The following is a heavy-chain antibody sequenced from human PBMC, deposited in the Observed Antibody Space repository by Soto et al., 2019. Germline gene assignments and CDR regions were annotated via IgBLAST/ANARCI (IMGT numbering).Heavy chain of an antibody. CDR2: IYYSGST. V-gene: IGHV4-59*01. CDR3: ARALSSSWYLFDY. CDR1: GGSISSYY. Sequence: SETLSLTCTVSGGSISSYYWSWIRQPPGKGLEWIGYIYYSGSTNYNPSLKSRVTISVDTSKNQFSLKLSSVTAADTAVYYCARALSSSWYLFDYWGQGTLVTVSS. J-gene: IGHJ4*02. D-gene: IGHD6-13*01.